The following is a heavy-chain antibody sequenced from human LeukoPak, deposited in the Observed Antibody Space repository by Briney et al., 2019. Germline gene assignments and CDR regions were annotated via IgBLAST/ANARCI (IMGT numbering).Heavy chain of an antibody. CDR3: AKVKGGGVADPAALFDY. D-gene: IGHD3-3*01. V-gene: IGHV3-23*01. CDR2: INSGGST. CDR1: GFTFSSYA. J-gene: IGHJ4*02. Sequence: GGSLRLSCAASGFTFSSYAMSWVRQAPGKGLEWVSAINSGGSTYYADSVKGRFTISRDNSKNTLYLQMNSLRAEDTAVYYCAKVKGGGVADPAALFDYWGQGTLVTVSS.